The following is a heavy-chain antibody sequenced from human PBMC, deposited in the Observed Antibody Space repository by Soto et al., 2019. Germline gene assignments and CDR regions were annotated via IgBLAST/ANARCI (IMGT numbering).Heavy chain of an antibody. J-gene: IGHJ4*02. CDR2: IFATSTTI. Sequence: PGGSLRLSCATSGFPFSAFAMNWVRQAPGKGLEWISYIFATSTTIYYADSVKGRFTVSRDNTQNSLFLLMNSLRAEDTAIYYCARDKDWAFDYWGQGTLVTVSS. D-gene: IGHD3-9*01. V-gene: IGHV3-48*04. CDR3: ARDKDWAFDY. CDR1: GFPFSAFA.